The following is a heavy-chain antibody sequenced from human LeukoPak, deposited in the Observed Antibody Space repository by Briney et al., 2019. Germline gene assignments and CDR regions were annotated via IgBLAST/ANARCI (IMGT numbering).Heavy chain of an antibody. J-gene: IGHJ4*02. Sequence: GGSLRLSCAASGFTFTTFAMSWVRQAPGKGLEWVSTVSDRDDSTYYADSVKGRFTISRDNSKNTLYLQMNSLRAEDTAVYYCARDTYDILTGHFDYWGQGTLVTVSS. D-gene: IGHD3-9*01. V-gene: IGHV3-23*01. CDR3: ARDTYDILTGHFDY. CDR1: GFTFTTFA. CDR2: VSDRDDST.